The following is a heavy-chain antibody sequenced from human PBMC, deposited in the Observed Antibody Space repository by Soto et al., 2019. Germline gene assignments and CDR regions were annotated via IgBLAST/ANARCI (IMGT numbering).Heavy chain of an antibody. J-gene: IGHJ4*02. CDR1: GGTFSSYA. CDR2: IIPIFGTA. Sequence: QVQLVQSGAEVKKPGSSVKVSCKASGGTFSSYAISWVRQAPGQGLEWMGGIIPIFGTANYAQKFQGRVTLSTDDSPSTAYLDLSSLRSQDTAVYYCARDALSSWYLDYWGQGTLVTVSS. D-gene: IGHD6-13*01. CDR3: ARDALSSWYLDY. V-gene: IGHV1-69*05.